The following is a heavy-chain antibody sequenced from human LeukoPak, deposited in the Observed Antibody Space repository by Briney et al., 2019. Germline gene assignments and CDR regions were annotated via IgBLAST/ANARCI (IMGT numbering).Heavy chain of an antibody. CDR3: ARRDIVTTINT. D-gene: IGHD5-12*01. CDR2: IFYSGTT. CDR1: GFTFSSYA. J-gene: IGHJ4*02. V-gene: IGHV4-39*01. Sequence: GSLRLSCAASGFTFSSYAMSWVRQAPGKGLEWIGSIFYSGTTFYNPSLKSRVTIFVDTSKNQFSLKLNSVTAADTAVYYCARRDIVTTINTWGQGTLVTVSS.